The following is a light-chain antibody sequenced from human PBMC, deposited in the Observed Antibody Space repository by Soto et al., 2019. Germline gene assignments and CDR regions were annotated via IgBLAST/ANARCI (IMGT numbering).Light chain of an antibody. J-gene: IGKJ5*01. Sequence: DIQMTQSPSSLSASVGDRVTITCRASQSISTYLNWYQQKAGLAPKLLIYAASSLQSGVPSRFSGSGSGTDFTLTISSLQPEDIATYYCQQYDNLPITFGQGTRLEIK. V-gene: IGKV1-33*01. CDR1: QSISTY. CDR3: QQYDNLPIT. CDR2: AAS.